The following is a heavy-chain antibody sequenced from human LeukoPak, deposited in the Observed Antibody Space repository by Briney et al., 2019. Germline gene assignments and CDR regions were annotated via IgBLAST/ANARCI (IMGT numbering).Heavy chain of an antibody. CDR1: GFRFTDYS. Sequence: GGSLRLSCAASGFRFTDYSMSWVRQAPGKGLEWVSGIGSSGVNTDYATSVKGRFTISRDNTKSTLHLLMNSLRVEDTATYYCAKGRNSGSYFGIDPWGQGTPVSVSS. J-gene: IGHJ5*02. CDR3: AKGRNSGSYFGIDP. D-gene: IGHD3-10*01. V-gene: IGHV3-23*01. CDR2: IGSSGVNT.